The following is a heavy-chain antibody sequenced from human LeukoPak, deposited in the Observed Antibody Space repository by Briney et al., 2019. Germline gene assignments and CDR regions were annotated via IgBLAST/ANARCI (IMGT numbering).Heavy chain of an antibody. J-gene: IGHJ3*02. CDR2: IYTSGST. D-gene: IGHD3-10*01. CDR1: GGSISSYY. V-gene: IGHV4-4*07. Sequence: PSENLSLTCTVSGGSISSYYWSWIRQPAGKGLEWIGRIYTSGSTNYNPSLKSRVTMSVDTPKNQFSLKLSSVTAADTAVYYCARGSGTMVRGYYAFDIWGQGTMVTVSS. CDR3: ARGSGTMVRGYYAFDI.